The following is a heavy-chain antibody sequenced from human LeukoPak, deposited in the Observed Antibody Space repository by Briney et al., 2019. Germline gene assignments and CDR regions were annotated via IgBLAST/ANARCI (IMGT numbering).Heavy chain of an antibody. V-gene: IGHV3-30*04. CDR1: GFTFSSYA. CDR3: ARDRYGDYGDFDY. J-gene: IGHJ4*02. CDR2: XXYXXSXX. Sequence: PGGSLRLSCAASGFTFSSYAMXXXRQAPGKGLXXXAVXXYXXSXXYYXDSXXXXXTIXRDNSKNTLYLQMNSLRAEDTAVYYCARDRYGDYGDFDYWGQGTLVTVSS. D-gene: IGHD4-17*01.